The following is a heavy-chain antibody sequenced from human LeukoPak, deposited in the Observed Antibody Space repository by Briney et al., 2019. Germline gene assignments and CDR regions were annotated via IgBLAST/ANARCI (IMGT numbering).Heavy chain of an antibody. CDR3: VRDNRSYNFDY. CDR2: IKSDGSST. CDR1: GFTFSRYW. J-gene: IGHJ4*02. V-gene: IGHV3-74*01. Sequence: PGGSLRLSCAASGFTFSRYWMHWVRHAPRKGLVWVSCIKSDGSSTSIADSAKGRFTISRDNAKNTVYLQMNSLRAEDTAVYYCVRDNRSYNFDYWGQGTLVTVSS. D-gene: IGHD1-26*01.